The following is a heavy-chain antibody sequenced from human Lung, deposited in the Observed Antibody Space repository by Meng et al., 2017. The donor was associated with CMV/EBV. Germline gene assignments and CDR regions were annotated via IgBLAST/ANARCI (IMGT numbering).Heavy chain of an antibody. CDR3: ARGRGRASSVDLGISGYFDS. J-gene: IGHJ4*02. CDR2: ISRNGGAT. Sequence: EXXKISCAASGFTFSSFYMHWVRQAPGKGLEYVSVISRNGGATYYADTVKGRFTVSSDNSKNTLYLQMGSLRDEDTAMYFCARGRGRASSVDLGISGYFDSXGQGXLVTVSS. CDR1: GFTFSSFY. V-gene: IGHV3-64*02. D-gene: IGHD3-10*01.